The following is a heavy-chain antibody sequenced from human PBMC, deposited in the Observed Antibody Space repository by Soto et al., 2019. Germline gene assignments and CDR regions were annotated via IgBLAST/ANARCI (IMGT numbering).Heavy chain of an antibody. CDR1: GYTFTSYY. CDR2: INPSGGST. D-gene: IGHD2-2*01. CDR3: ARRGACISTSCSLDY. Sequence: VASVKVSCKASGYTFTSYYIHWVRQAPGQGLEWMGIINPSGGSTTYAQKFQGRVTMTRDTSTSTVYMGLSSLRSEDTAVYYCARRGACISTSCSLDYWGQGTLVTVSS. V-gene: IGHV1-46*01. J-gene: IGHJ4*02.